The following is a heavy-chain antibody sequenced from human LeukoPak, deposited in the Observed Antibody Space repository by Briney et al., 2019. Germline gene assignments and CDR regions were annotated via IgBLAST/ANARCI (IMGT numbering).Heavy chain of an antibody. CDR3: ARDGGGSIAARPGHLPHDY. D-gene: IGHD6-6*01. V-gene: IGHV3-23*01. CDR1: GFTFSSYA. CDR2: ISGSGGST. Sequence: GGSLRLSCAASGFTFSSYAMSWVRQAPGKGLEWVSAISGSGGSTYYADSVKGRFTISRDNSKNTLYLQVNSLRAEDTAVYYCARDGGGSIAARPGHLPHDYWGQGTLVTVSS. J-gene: IGHJ4*02.